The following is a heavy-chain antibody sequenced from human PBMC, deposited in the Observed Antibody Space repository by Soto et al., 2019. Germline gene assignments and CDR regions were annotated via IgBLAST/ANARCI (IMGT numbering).Heavy chain of an antibody. V-gene: IGHV1-69*01. CDR2: IIPVFGSA. Sequence: QVQLVQSGAEVKKAGSSVKVSCKVSGGTFSSYFINWVRQAPGQGLEWVGGIIPVFGSASFAEKFQGRVTITADESTSTAYMELSSLRSYDTAVYYCARSTPSAAAAYFFYGLDVWGQGTTVTVPS. J-gene: IGHJ6*02. CDR3: ARSTPSAAAAYFFYGLDV. CDR1: GGTFSSYF. D-gene: IGHD6-13*01.